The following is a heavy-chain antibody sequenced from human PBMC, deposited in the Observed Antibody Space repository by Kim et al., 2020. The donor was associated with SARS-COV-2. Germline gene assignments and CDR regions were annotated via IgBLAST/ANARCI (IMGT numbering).Heavy chain of an antibody. J-gene: IGHJ5*02. CDR2: ISYDGSNK. CDR1: GFTFSSYG. D-gene: IGHD2-15*01. V-gene: IGHV3-30*18. CDR3: AKDYVPYCSGGSCYFLDP. Sequence: GGSLRLSCAASGFTFSSYGMHWVRQAPGKGLEWVAVISYDGSNKYYADSVKGRFTISRDNSKNTLYLQMNSLRAEDTAVYYCAKDYVPYCSGGSCYFLDP.